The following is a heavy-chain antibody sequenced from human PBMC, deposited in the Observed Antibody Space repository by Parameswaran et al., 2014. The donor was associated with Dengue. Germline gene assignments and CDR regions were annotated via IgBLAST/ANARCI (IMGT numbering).Heavy chain of an antibody. CDR3: AREGFDWLSPVDY. Sequence: KWIRQPPGKGLEWVSSISSSSSYIYYADSVKGRFTISRDNAKNSLYLQMNSLRAEDTAVYCCAREGFDWLSPVDYWGQGTLVTVSS. V-gene: IGHV3-21*01. CDR2: ISSSSSYI. D-gene: IGHD3-9*01. J-gene: IGHJ4*02.